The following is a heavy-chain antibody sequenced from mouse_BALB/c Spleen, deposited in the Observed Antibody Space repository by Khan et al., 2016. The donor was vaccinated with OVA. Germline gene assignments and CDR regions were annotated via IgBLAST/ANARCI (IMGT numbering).Heavy chain of an antibody. J-gene: IGHJ3*01. CDR2: ISSGGDNT. CDR3: ARSNYGNVAY. D-gene: IGHD2-1*01. CDR1: GFTFSTYT. Sequence: EVELVESGGGLVKPGGSPKLSCAASGFTFSTYTMSWIRQTPEKRLEWVATISSGGDNTYYPDSVKGRFTISRDNAKNNLYLQMSSLRSEDTALYYCARSNYGNVAYWGQGTLVTVAA. V-gene: IGHV5-9*03.